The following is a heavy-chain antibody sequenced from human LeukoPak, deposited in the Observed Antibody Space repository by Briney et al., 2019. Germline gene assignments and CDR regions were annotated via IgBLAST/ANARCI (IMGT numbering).Heavy chain of an antibody. CDR2: LNPDGTTT. CDR1: EFTFSGYW. J-gene: IGHJ4*02. CDR3: VRGIRDYYGLDY. V-gene: IGHV3-74*01. Sequence: GGSLRLSCAASEFTFSGYWMHWVRQAPGKGLVWVSHLNPDGTTTNYADSVKGRFTISRDNAKNTLYLQMNSLRAEDTAVYYCVRGIRDYYGLDYWGQGTLVTVSS. D-gene: IGHD3-22*01.